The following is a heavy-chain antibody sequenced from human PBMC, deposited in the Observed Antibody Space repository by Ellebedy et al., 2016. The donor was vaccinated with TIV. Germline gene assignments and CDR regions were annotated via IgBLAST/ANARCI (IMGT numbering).Heavy chain of an antibody. V-gene: IGHV6-1*01. D-gene: IGHD6-19*01. CDR1: GDSVSSNSVA. CDR3: ARGGISVAGMIGFDP. CDR2: TYYRSKWYN. J-gene: IGHJ5*02. Sequence: MPSETLSLTCGISGDSVSSNSVAWNWIRQSPSRGLEWLGRTYYRSKWYNDYAVFVKSRISINPDTSKNQFSLQLNSVTPEDTAVYFCARGGISVAGMIGFDPWGQGTLVTVSS.